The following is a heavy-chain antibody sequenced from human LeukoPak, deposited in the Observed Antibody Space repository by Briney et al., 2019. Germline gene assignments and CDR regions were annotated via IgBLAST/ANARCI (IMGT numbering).Heavy chain of an antibody. CDR1: GGSISSYY. D-gene: IGHD2-15*01. CDR2: IYYSGST. J-gene: IGHJ4*02. Sequence: SETLSLTCTISGGSISSYYWSWIRQPPGKGLEWIGYIYYSGSTNYNPSLKSRVTISVDTSKNQFSLKLSSVTAADTAVYYCARHVSDYIVVVVAATKGYYFDYWGQGTLVTVSS. V-gene: IGHV4-59*08. CDR3: ARHVSDYIVVVVAATKGYYFDY.